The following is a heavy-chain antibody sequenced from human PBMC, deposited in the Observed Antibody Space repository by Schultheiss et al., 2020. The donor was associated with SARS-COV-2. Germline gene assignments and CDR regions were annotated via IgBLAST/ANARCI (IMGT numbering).Heavy chain of an antibody. J-gene: IGHJ6*03. Sequence: GGSLRLSCAASGFTFSSYAMSWVRQAPGKGLEWVSAISGSGGSTYYADSVKGRFTISRDNSKNTLYLQMNSLRAEDTAVYYCAKDYYGSGSYRLYYYYYYMDVWGKGITVTVSS. CDR1: GFTFSSYA. D-gene: IGHD3-10*01. V-gene: IGHV3-23*01. CDR3: AKDYYGSGSYRLYYYYYYMDV. CDR2: ISGSGGST.